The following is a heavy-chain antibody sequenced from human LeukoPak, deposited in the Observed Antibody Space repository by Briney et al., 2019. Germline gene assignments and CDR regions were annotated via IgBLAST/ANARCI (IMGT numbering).Heavy chain of an antibody. CDR2: ISYDGSNK. CDR1: GFTFSSYA. V-gene: IGHV3-30*04. J-gene: IGHJ4*02. D-gene: IGHD3-22*01. CDR3: ARDRYYDSTPFDY. Sequence: GGSLRLSCAASGFTFSSYAMHWVRQAPGKGLEWVAVISYDGSNKYYADSVKGRFTISRDNSKNTLYLQMNSLRAEDTAVYYCARDRYYDSTPFDYWGQGTLVTVSS.